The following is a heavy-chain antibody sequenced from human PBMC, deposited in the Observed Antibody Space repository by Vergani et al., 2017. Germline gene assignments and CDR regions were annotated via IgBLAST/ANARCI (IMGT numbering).Heavy chain of an antibody. CDR3: ARGSIAARPSYYYYGMDV. V-gene: IGHV1-69*04. CDR1: GGTFSSYA. Sequence: QVQLVQSGAEVKKPGSSVKVSCKASGGTFSSYAISWVRQAPGQGLEWMGRIIPILGIANYAQKFQGGVTITADKSTSTAYMELSSLRSEDTAVYYCARGSIAARPSYYYYGMDVWGQGTTVTVSS. J-gene: IGHJ6*02. CDR2: IIPILGIA. D-gene: IGHD6-6*01.